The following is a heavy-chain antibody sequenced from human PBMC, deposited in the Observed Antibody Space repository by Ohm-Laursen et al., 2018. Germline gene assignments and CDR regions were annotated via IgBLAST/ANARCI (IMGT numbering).Heavy chain of an antibody. J-gene: IGHJ4*02. CDR3: TRDGGDPFDY. D-gene: IGHD3-3*01. Sequence: SLRLSCAASGFTFSTYWMHWVRQVPGKGLVWVPHITQDAGGTSYADSVRGRFTISRDNAKNTLYLQMNSLRVEDTAVYYCTRDGGDPFDYWGQGTLVTVSS. CDR1: GFTFSTYW. CDR2: ITQDAGGT. V-gene: IGHV3-74*01.